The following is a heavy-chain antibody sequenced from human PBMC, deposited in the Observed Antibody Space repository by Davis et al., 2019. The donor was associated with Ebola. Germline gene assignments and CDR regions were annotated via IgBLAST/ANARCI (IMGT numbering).Heavy chain of an antibody. CDR1: GGSVSSGSYY. Sequence: SETLSLTCTVSGGSVSSGSYYWSWIRQPPEKGLEWVGYIYYSGSTNYNPSLKSRVTISVDTSKNQFSLKLSSVTAADTAVYYCARRVPAAAFDIWGQGTMVTVSS. D-gene: IGHD2-2*01. V-gene: IGHV4-61*01. J-gene: IGHJ3*02. CDR3: ARRVPAAAFDI. CDR2: IYYSGST.